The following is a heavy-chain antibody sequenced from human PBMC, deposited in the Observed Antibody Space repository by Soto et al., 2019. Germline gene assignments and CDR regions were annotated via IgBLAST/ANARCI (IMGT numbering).Heavy chain of an antibody. Sequence: EVHLLESGGDLVRPGGSLRLSCAASGFSFHEYTMNWVRQAQGKGLEWVSGIYGAASGIYYADSVKGRFTISRDNSRNTVYLQMNNLRAEDTAVYYCAKDRHPDGVWDIDWWGQGARVTVSS. CDR3: AKDRHPDGVWDIDW. V-gene: IGHV3-23*01. D-gene: IGHD4-17*01. J-gene: IGHJ4*02. CDR1: GFSFHEYT. CDR2: IYGAASGI.